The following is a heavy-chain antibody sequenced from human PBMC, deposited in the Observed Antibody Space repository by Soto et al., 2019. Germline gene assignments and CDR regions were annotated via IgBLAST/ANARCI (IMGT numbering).Heavy chain of an antibody. CDR1: GGSVTNSSYY. CDR3: VSQRTTVPTQAYFDY. J-gene: IGHJ4*02. D-gene: IGHD4-17*01. Sequence: SETLSLTCTVSGGSVTNSSYYWGWIRQSPGEGLEWIGSVYYRGRSYSKSSVKSRVTISVDTSKNRFPLSLNSVTASDTAVYFCVSQRTTVPTQAYFDYWGPGALVTVSS. V-gene: IGHV4-39*01. CDR2: VYYRGRS.